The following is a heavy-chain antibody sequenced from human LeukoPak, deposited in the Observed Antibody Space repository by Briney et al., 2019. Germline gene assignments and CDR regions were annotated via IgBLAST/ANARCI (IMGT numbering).Heavy chain of an antibody. J-gene: IGHJ4*02. CDR3: ARAGIFCTADSCYSFDF. CDR2: MNPNSGNS. Sequence: ASVKVSCKASGYIFSSYDINWVRQAAGQGLEWMGWMNPNSGNSDSAQKFQGRVTMTRDTSIGTAYMELSSLRPDDTAVYYCARAGIFCTADSCYSFDFWGQGTLVTVSS. D-gene: IGHD2-15*01. CDR1: GYIFSSYD. V-gene: IGHV1-8*01.